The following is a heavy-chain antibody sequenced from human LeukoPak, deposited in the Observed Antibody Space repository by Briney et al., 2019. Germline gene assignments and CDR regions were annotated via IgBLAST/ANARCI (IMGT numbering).Heavy chain of an antibody. D-gene: IGHD1-26*01. J-gene: IGHJ3*02. V-gene: IGHV1-46*01. CDR2: INPSGGST. CDR3: ARPQRYSGSPDAFDI. CDR1: GYTFTSYG. Sequence: ASVKVSCKASGYTFTSYGISWVRQAPGQGLEWMGIINPSGGSTSYAQKFQGRVTMTRDMSTSTVYMELSSLRSEDTAVYYCARPQRYSGSPDAFDIWGQGTMVTVSS.